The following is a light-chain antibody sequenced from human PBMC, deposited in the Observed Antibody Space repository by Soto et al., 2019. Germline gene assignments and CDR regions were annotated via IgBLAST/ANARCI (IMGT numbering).Light chain of an antibody. Sequence: QSVLTQPPSASGSPGQSVTISCTGTSSDIGGYNYVSWYQQHPGKAPKLMIYEVTKRPSGVPDRFSGSKSGNTASLTVSGLQVEDEADYYCSSYAGGNNVVFGGGTKLTVL. CDR3: SSYAGGNNVV. J-gene: IGLJ2*01. CDR2: EVT. V-gene: IGLV2-8*01. CDR1: SSDIGGYNY.